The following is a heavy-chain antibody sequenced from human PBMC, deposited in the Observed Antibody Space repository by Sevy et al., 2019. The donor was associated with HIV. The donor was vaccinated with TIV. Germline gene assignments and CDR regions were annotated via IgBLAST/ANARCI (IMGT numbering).Heavy chain of an antibody. V-gene: IGHV3-21*01. CDR3: ARDEVGGRYWEFDS. CDR2: ISTSSSYI. J-gene: IGHJ4*02. CDR1: GFTFSSYS. D-gene: IGHD1-26*01. Sequence: GGSLRLSCAASGFTFSSYSMNWVRQAPGKGLEWVSSISTSSSYIYYADSVKGRFTITRDNTKNSLYLQMNSLRAEDTAGYYCARDEVGGRYWEFDSWGQGTLVTVSS.